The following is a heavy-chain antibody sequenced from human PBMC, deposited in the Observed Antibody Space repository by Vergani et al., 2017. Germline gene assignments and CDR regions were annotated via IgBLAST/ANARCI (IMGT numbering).Heavy chain of an antibody. Sequence: EVQLVESGGGLVQPGRSLRLSCTASGFTFGDYAMSWFRQAPGKGLEWVGFIRSKAYGGTTEYAASVKGRFTISRDDSKSIAYLQMNSLKTEDTAVYYCTSGSGDGYPTSGGYWGQGTLVTVSS. D-gene: IGHD5-24*01. J-gene: IGHJ4*02. V-gene: IGHV3-49*03. CDR3: TSGSGDGYPTSGGY. CDR1: GFTFGDYA. CDR2: IRSKAYGGTT.